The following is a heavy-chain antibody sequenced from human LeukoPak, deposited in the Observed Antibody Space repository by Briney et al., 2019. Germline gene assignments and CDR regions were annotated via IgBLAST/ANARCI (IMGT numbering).Heavy chain of an antibody. Sequence: GGSLRLSCTASGFTLSSYEMSWIRQAPGKGLEWVSSIDYSGGDTHYADSVKGRFTISRDNSKNTLYLQMNSLRAEDTALYYCAKGEYYYASGSYSAHAFDIWGQGTMVTVSS. CDR1: GFTLSSYE. D-gene: IGHD3-10*01. V-gene: IGHV3-23*01. CDR2: IDYSGGDT. CDR3: AKGEYYYASGSYSAHAFDI. J-gene: IGHJ3*02.